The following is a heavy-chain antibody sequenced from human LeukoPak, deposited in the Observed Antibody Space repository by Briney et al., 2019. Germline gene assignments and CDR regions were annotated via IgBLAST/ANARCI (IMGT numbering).Heavy chain of an antibody. V-gene: IGHV3-23*01. J-gene: IGHJ4*02. Sequence: GGSLRLSCVVSGFTLSGSAMSWVRQAPGKGLEWVSAISSDSTTYYADSVKGRFTISRDNSKNTVYLQMNSLRAEDSAIYYCAPGLVLYFAYWGQGTLVTVSS. D-gene: IGHD2-21*01. CDR1: GFTLSGSA. CDR2: ISSDSTT. CDR3: APGLVLYFAY.